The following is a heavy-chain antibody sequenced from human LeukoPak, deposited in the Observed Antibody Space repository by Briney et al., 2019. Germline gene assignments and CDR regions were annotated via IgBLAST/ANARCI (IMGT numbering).Heavy chain of an antibody. CDR3: ARVPPARYYYYYYMDV. V-gene: IGHV4-59*01. CDR2: IYCSGST. CDR1: GGSISSYY. Sequence: PSETLSLTCTVSGGSISSYYWSWIRQPPGKGLEWIGYIYCSGSTNYNPSLKSRVTISVDTSKNQFSLKLSSVTAADTAVYYCARVPPARYYYYYYMDVWGKGTTVTVSS. J-gene: IGHJ6*03.